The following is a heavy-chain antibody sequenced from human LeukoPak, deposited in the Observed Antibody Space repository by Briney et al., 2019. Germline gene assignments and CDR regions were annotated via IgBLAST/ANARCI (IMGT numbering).Heavy chain of an antibody. CDR2: ISSSSSTI. Sequence: GGSLRLSCAASGFTFSSYEMNWVRQAPGKGLEWVSYISSSSSTIYYADSVKGRFTISRDNAKNSLYLQMNSLRDEDTAVYYCARDQYDILTGYYVDYWGQGTLVTVSS. CDR3: ARDQYDILTGYYVDY. J-gene: IGHJ4*02. D-gene: IGHD3-9*01. CDR1: GFTFSSYE. V-gene: IGHV3-48*03.